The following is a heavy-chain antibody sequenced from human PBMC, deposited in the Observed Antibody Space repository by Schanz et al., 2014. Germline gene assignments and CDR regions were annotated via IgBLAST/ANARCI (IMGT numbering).Heavy chain of an antibody. D-gene: IGHD3-10*01. Sequence: QVLLVQSGAEVKQPGASVKVSCKASGYTFTNYAINWVRQAPGKGLEWMGGLDLEDGEIVYAEQLKGRVTMTEDTSTDTAYMELSSLRSQDTAVYYCATAEDASGSYGLPACGVWGQGTTVIVSS. J-gene: IGHJ6*02. CDR3: ATAEDASGSYGLPACGV. CDR1: GYTFTNYA. V-gene: IGHV1-24*01. CDR2: LDLEDGEI.